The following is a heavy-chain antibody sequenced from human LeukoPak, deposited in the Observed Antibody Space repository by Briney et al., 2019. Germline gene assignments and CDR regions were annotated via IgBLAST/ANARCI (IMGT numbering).Heavy chain of an antibody. J-gene: IGHJ4*02. CDR3: ATGPPSQYCSSTSCYYNYFDY. CDR1: GYTLTELS. D-gene: IGHD2-2*01. Sequence: ASVKVSCKVSGYTLTELSMHWVRQAPGKGLEWMGGFDPEDGETINAQKFQGRVTMTEDTSTDTAYMELSSLRSEDTAVYYCATGPPSQYCSSTSCYYNYFDYWGQGTLVTVSS. V-gene: IGHV1-24*01. CDR2: FDPEDGET.